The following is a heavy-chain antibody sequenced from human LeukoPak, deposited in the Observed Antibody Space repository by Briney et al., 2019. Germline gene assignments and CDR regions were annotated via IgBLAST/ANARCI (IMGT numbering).Heavy chain of an antibody. D-gene: IGHD2/OR15-2a*01. CDR1: GFTFSSYW. Sequence: GGSLRLSCAASGFTFSSYWMHWVRQIPGKGLVWVSDINSDGRATNYADSVKGRFTISRDNAQNTLYLQMNSLRAEDTAVYYCARGTALQDYWGQGTLVTVSS. V-gene: IGHV3-74*01. CDR3: ARGTALQDY. J-gene: IGHJ4*02. CDR2: INSDGRAT.